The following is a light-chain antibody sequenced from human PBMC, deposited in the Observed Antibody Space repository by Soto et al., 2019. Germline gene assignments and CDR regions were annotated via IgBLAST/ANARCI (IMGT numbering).Light chain of an antibody. J-gene: IGKJ1*01. CDR3: QQRSTWT. CDR1: QSVSSY. V-gene: IGKV3-11*01. Sequence: EIVLTQSPATLSLSPGERATLSCRASQSVSSYLAWYQQKPGQAPRLLIYDASNRATGIPARFSGSGSGTDFTLTISSLEPEDFAGYYCQQRSTWTFGQGTKVEIK. CDR2: DAS.